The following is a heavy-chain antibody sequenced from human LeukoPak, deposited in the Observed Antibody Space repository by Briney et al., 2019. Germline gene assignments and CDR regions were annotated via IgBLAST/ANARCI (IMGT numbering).Heavy chain of an antibody. V-gene: IGHV1-24*01. J-gene: IGHJ6*03. D-gene: IGHD1-26*01. CDR3: ARVGAVGPLSGDYYMDV. CDR1: GYTLSELS. CDR2: FDPEDGET. Sequence: GASVKVSCKVSGYTLSELSMHWVRQAPGKGLEWMGGFDPEDGETVYAQKFQGRVTITADKSTSTAYMELSSLRSEDTAVYYCARVGAVGPLSGDYYMDVWGKGTTVTVSS.